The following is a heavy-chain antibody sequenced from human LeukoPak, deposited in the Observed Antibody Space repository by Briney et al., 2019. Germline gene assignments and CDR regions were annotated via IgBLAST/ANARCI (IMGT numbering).Heavy chain of an antibody. CDR3: ARGPLWELLLDHSPIFDY. D-gene: IGHD1-26*01. J-gene: IGHJ4*02. Sequence: ASVKVSCEASGYTFTSYAMNWVRQAPGQGLEWMGWINTNTGNPTYAQGFTGRFVFSLDTSVSTAYLQISSLKAEDTAVYYCARGPLWELLLDHSPIFDYWGQGTLVTVSS. V-gene: IGHV7-4-1*02. CDR1: GYTFTSYA. CDR2: INTNTGNP.